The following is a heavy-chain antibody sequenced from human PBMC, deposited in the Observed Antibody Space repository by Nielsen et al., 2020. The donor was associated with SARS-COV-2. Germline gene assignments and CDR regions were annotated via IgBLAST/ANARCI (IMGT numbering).Heavy chain of an antibody. D-gene: IGHD6-6*01. V-gene: IGHV3-11*04. CDR2: ISSSGSTI. CDR3: ARGFIAARNIDY. CDR1: GFTFSDYY. Sequence: GESLKISCAASGFTFSDYYMSWIRQAPGKGLEWVSYISSSGSTIYYADSVKGRFTISRDNARNSLYLQMNSLRAEDTAVYYCARGFIAARNIDYWGQGTLVTVSS. J-gene: IGHJ4*02.